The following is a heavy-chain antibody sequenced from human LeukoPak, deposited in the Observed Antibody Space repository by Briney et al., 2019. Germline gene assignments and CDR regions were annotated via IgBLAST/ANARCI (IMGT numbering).Heavy chain of an antibody. Sequence: SETLSLTCAVDGGSFSGYYWSWIRQPPGKGLEWIGEINNNGSTNYIPSLKSPVTISLDTSNNQFSLKLSFVTAADTAVYYCARGLDIVVVPAAALFFDFRGQGTLVTVSS. CDR1: GGSFSGYY. CDR3: ARGLDIVVVPAAALFFDF. CDR2: INNNGST. V-gene: IGHV4-34*01. J-gene: IGHJ4*02. D-gene: IGHD2-2*03.